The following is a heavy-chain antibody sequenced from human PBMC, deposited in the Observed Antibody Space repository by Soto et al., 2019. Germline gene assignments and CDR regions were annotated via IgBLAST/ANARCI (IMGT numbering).Heavy chain of an antibody. CDR3: AKDSRIVVVTAPYDY. CDR2: ISYDGSNK. V-gene: IGHV3-30*18. CDR1: GFTFSSYG. D-gene: IGHD2-21*02. J-gene: IGHJ4*02. Sequence: QVQLVESGGGVVQPGRSLRLSCAASGFTFSSYGMHWVRQAPGKGLGWVAVISYDGSNKYYADSVKGRFTISRDNSKNTLYLQMNSLRAEDTAVYYCAKDSRIVVVTAPYDYRGQGTLVTVSS.